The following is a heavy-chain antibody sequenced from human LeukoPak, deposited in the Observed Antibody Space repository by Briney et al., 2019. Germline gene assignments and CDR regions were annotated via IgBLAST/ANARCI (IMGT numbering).Heavy chain of an antibody. J-gene: IGHJ6*03. V-gene: IGHV4-59*11. D-gene: IGHD3-3*01. CDR3: ARVYYDFWSGYYPYYYYYMDV. Sequence: SETLSLTCTVSGGSISSHYWSWIRQPPGKGLEWIGYIYHSGSTNYNPSLKSRVTISVDTSKNQFSLKLSSVTAADTAVYYCARVYYDFWSGYYPYYYYYMDVWGKGTTVTVSS. CDR2: IYHSGST. CDR1: GGSISSHY.